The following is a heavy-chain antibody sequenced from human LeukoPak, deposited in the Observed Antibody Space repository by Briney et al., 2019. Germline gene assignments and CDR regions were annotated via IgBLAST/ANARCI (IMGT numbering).Heavy chain of an antibody. CDR3: ATLYGSGPFYYYYYYMDV. Sequence: GGSLRLSCAASGFTFSNYGMSWVRQAPGKGLEWVSAISGSGVTTYYADSVKGRFTISRDNSKHTLYLQMNSLRAEDTAVYYCATLYGSGPFYYYYYYMDVWGKGTTVTISS. V-gene: IGHV3-23*01. D-gene: IGHD3-10*01. CDR2: ISGSGVTT. CDR1: GFTFSNYG. J-gene: IGHJ6*03.